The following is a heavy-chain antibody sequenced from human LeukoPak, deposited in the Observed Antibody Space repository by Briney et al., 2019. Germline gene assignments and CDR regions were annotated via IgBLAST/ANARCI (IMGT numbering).Heavy chain of an antibody. CDR3: ARDQDGTRIFDY. D-gene: IGHD2-2*01. Sequence: GGSLRLSCAASGFTFSSYSMNWVRQAPGKGLEWVSSISSSSSYIYYADSVKGRFTISRDNAKNSLYLQMNSLRAEDTAVYYCARDQDGTRIFDYWGQGTLVTVSS. V-gene: IGHV3-21*01. CDR1: GFTFSSYS. J-gene: IGHJ4*02. CDR2: ISSSSSYI.